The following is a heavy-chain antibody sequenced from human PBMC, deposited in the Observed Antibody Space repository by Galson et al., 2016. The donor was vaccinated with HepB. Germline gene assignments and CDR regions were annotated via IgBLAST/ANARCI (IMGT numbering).Heavy chain of an antibody. CDR1: GYRFTHYW. CDR2: MYVGPSIT. J-gene: IGHJ4*01. V-gene: IGHV5-51*01. Sequence: QSGAEVKKPGESLKISCKDSGYRFTHYWIGWVRQMPGKGLEWMGIMYVGPSITRYSPSFQGQVTMSADKTINTAYLQWSSLEASATAMYYCSKALDGTFYFDNGGHGTLVTVSS. CDR3: SKALDGTFYFDN. D-gene: IGHD2/OR15-2a*01.